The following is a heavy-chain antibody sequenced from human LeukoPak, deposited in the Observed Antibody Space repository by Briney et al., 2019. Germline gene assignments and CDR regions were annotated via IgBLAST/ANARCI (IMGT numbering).Heavy chain of an antibody. V-gene: IGHV1-24*01. CDR2: FDPEDGET. CDR3: ATAYGPYNWFDA. CDR1: GYTLTELS. Sequence: ASVKVSCKVSGYTLTELSMHWVREAPGKGLEWMGGFDPEDGETIYAQKFQGRVTMTEDTSTDTAYMELSSLRSEDTAVYYCATAYGPYNWFDAWGQGTLVTVSS. D-gene: IGHD4-17*01. J-gene: IGHJ5*02.